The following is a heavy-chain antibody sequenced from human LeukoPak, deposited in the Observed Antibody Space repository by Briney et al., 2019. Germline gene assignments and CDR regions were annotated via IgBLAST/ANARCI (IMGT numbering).Heavy chain of an antibody. CDR2: IDPNSGGT. Sequence: ASVKVSCKAFGYTFTGYYLHWVRQAPGQGLEWMGRIDPNSGGTNYAQKFQGRVTMTRDTSISTAYMELNRLRSDDTAVYCCTRDRGWDAFDIWGQGTMVTVSS. V-gene: IGHV1-2*06. CDR1: GYTFTGYY. D-gene: IGHD3-10*01. CDR3: TRDRGWDAFDI. J-gene: IGHJ3*02.